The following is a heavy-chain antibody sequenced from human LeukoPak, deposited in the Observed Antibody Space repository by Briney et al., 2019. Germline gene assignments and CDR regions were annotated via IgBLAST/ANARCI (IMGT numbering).Heavy chain of an antibody. V-gene: IGHV3-13*05. CDR3: AADDSSGYPLGDY. Sequence: QAGGSLRLSCAASGFTFSSYDMHWVRQATGKGLEWVSAIGTAGDPYYPGSVKGRFTISRENAKNSLYLQMNSLRAEDTAVYYCAADDSSGYPLGDYWGQGTLVTVSS. J-gene: IGHJ4*02. CDR2: IGTAGDP. CDR1: GFTFSSYD. D-gene: IGHD3-22*01.